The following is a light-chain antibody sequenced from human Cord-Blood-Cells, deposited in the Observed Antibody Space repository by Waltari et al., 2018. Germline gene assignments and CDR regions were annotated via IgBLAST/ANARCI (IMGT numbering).Light chain of an antibody. J-gene: IGKJ2*03. CDR1: QSISSY. CDR2: AAS. CDR3: QLSYSTPFC. Sequence: DIQKNEYPSSLSASVGDRVTITCRASQSISSYLNWYQQTPGKAPKLLIYAASSLQSGVTSRFSGSGSWTDFPRTTRSLQPEDCAPYYCQLSYSTPFCFGQGTKLEIK. V-gene: IGKV1-39*01.